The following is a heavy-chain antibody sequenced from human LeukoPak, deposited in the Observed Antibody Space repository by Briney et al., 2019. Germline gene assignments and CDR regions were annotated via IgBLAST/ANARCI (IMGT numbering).Heavy chain of an antibody. CDR1: GVSMSSYY. V-gene: IGHV4-59*08. CDR3: ARGARAGYNLEPFDY. J-gene: IGHJ4*02. D-gene: IGHD5-24*01. Sequence: SGTLSLTCTVSGVSMSSYYWSWIRQPPGKGLEWIGCIYYSGSTHYNPALKSRVTISVDTSKNQSSMELSSVTAADTAVYYCARGARAGYNLEPFDYWGQGTLVTVSS. CDR2: IYYSGST.